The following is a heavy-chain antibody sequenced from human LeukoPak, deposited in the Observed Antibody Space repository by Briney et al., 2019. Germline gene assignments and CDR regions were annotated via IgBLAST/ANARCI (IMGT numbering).Heavy chain of an antibody. D-gene: IGHD3-3*01. CDR3: ARGGGNNDFWSGYYILRAFDI. CDR1: GGSISSYY. CDR2: IYSSGGT. V-gene: IGHV4-4*07. Sequence: SETLSLTCTVSGGSISSYYWSWIRQPAGKGLEWIGRIYSSGGTDYNPSLKSRVTISVDTSKNQFSLKLSSVTAADTAVYYCARGGGNNDFWSGYYILRAFDIWGQGTMVTVSS. J-gene: IGHJ3*02.